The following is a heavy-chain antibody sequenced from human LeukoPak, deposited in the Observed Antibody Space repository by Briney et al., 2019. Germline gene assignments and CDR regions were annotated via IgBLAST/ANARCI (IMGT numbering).Heavy chain of an antibody. V-gene: IGHV3-48*03. CDR2: ISSSGSVI. J-gene: IGHJ4*02. Sequence: GGSLRLSCVASGFTLSSYEMNWARQAPGKGLEWVSYISSSGSVIYYADSVKGRFTISRDNAKNSLYLQMNSLRAEDTAVYYCARDRRYTYGYYFNYWGQGTLVTVSS. CDR1: GFTLSSYE. D-gene: IGHD5-18*01. CDR3: ARDRRYTYGYYFNY.